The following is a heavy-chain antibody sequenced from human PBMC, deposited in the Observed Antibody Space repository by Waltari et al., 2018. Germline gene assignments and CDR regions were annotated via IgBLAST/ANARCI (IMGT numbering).Heavy chain of an antibody. V-gene: IGHV1-69*04. J-gene: IGHJ3*02. CDR2: IIPILEIA. CDR3: ATSLHVTGTTAAFDI. D-gene: IGHD1-20*01. Sequence: QVQLVQSGAEVKKPGSSVKVSCQASGGAFSNHGISWVRQAPGQGPEWMGGIIPILEIANYAQNFQGRVTISADESTSTAYMELSSLRSDDTALYYCATSLHVTGTTAAFDIWGQGTMVTVSS. CDR1: GGAFSNHG.